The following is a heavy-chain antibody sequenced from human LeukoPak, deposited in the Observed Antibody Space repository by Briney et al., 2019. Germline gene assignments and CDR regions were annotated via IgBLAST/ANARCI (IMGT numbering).Heavy chain of an antibody. V-gene: IGHV3-30*18. Sequence: GGSLRLSCAASGFTFSSYGMHWVRQAPGKGLEWVAVISYDGSNINYAESVKGRFTISRDNSKNTLYLQMNSLRAEDTAVYYCAKDLFKYRGLGPTTRHYYYYMDVWGKGTTVTVSS. D-gene: IGHD1-26*01. J-gene: IGHJ6*03. CDR1: GFTFSSYG. CDR2: ISYDGSNI. CDR3: AKDLFKYRGLGPTTRHYYYYMDV.